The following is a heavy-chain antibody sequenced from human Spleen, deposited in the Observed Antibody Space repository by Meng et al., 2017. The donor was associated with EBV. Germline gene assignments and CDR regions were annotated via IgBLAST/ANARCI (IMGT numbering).Heavy chain of an antibody. J-gene: IGHJ4*02. CDR1: GFTFNKHG. CDR2: IHTATGNP. Sequence: HVQLVQPGSELKNPGASGNISCKTFGFTFNKHGINWVRQVPGPGPEWMGWIHTATGNPTYAQGFTGRFVFSLDTSVHTAYLQITSLKAEDTAVYYCARGTGTGWYDYWGQGTLVTVSS. D-gene: IGHD1-7*01. CDR3: ARGTGTGWYDY. V-gene: IGHV7-4-1*02.